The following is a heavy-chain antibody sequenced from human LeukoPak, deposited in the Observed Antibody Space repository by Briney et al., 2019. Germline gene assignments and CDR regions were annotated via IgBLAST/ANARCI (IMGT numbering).Heavy chain of an antibody. J-gene: IGHJ4*02. CDR2: IYHSGST. Sequence: SETLSLTCAVSGYSISSGYYWGWSRQPPGKGGEWIGSIYHSGSTYYNRSIKRGVTISVDTSKNQFSLKLTSVTAADTAVYYCAREGRRWAMIDDRDYWGQGTLVTVSS. CDR1: GYSISSGYY. V-gene: IGHV4-38-2*01. D-gene: IGHD3-22*01. CDR3: AREGRRWAMIDDRDY.